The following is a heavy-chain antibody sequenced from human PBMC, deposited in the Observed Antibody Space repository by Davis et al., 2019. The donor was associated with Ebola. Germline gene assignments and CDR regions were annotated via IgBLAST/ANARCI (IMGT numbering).Heavy chain of an antibody. CDR2: ISYDGSNK. Sequence: PGGSLRLSCAASGFTFSSYGMHWVRQAPGKGLEWVAVISYDGSNKYYADSVKGRFTISRDNSKNTLYLQMNSLRAEDTAVYYCAQRGITGTPGHTYYYYMDVWGKGTTVTVSS. CDR1: GFTFSSYG. V-gene: IGHV3-30*18. CDR3: AQRGITGTPGHTYYYYMDV. J-gene: IGHJ6*03. D-gene: IGHD1-7*01.